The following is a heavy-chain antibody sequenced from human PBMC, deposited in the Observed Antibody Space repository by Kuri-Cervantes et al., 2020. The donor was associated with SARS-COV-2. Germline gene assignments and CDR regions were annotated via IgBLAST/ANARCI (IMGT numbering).Heavy chain of an antibody. Sequence: GESLKISCAASGFTFSGHWIHWVRQAPGKGLVWVSLITPDGSYTNNADSVKGRFTLSRDNAKNMLFLQMNSLRADDTAVYYCVRDGDHCNFDHWGQGTLVTVSS. D-gene: IGHD7-27*01. J-gene: IGHJ4*02. CDR3: VRDGDHCNFDH. V-gene: IGHV3-74*01. CDR1: GFTFSGHW. CDR2: ITPDGSYT.